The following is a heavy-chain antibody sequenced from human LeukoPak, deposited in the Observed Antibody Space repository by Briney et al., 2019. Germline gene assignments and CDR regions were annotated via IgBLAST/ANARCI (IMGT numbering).Heavy chain of an antibody. CDR2: ITGGGDDT. D-gene: IGHD6-6*01. CDR1: GFTFSTYS. V-gene: IGHV3-23*01. J-gene: IGHJ4*02. Sequence: GGSLRLSCTASGFTFSTYSMSWVRQAPGKGLEWFSAITGGGDDTYYADSVKGRFTISRDNSKHPLYLQMNSLRVEDTAVYYCAKGSSSSRPYYFDCWGQGALVTVSS. CDR3: AKGSSSSRPYYFDC.